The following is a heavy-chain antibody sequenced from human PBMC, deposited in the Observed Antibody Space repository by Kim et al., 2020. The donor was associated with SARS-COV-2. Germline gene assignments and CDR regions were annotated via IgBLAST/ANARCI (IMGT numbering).Heavy chain of an antibody. D-gene: IGHD2-15*01. J-gene: IGHJ5*02. Sequence: GGSLRLSCAASGFIFSHYWMSWVRQAPGKGLEWVASIRQDGSEEFYADSVKDRFTVFRDNAKNSVFLQMYSLRADDTAVYYCAGGGAGDDWFDPWGQGTLVTVSS. CDR1: GFIFSHYW. CDR3: AGGGAGDDWFDP. V-gene: IGHV3-7*03. CDR2: IRQDGSEE.